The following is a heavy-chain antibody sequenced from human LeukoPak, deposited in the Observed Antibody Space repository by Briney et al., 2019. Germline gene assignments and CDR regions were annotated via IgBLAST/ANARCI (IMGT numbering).Heavy chain of an antibody. CDR1: GLTFRNYG. CDR2: IWYDGSNK. J-gene: IGHJ4*02. V-gene: IGHV3-33*01. D-gene: IGHD1-26*01. Sequence: GGSLRLSCAASGLTFRNYGMHWVRQAPGKGLEWVAVIWYDGSNKYCADSVKGRFTTSRDNSKDTLYLQMNSLRAEDTAVYYCATDRNSGKYYDYWGQGTLVTVSS. CDR3: ATDRNSGKYYDY.